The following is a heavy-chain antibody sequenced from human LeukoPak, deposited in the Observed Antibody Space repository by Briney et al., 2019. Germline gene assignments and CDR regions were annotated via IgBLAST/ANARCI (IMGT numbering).Heavy chain of an antibody. CDR1: GGSISSYY. CDR2: IYTSGST. CDR3: ARDPYYDSSGSPHDAFDI. Sequence: SETLSLTCTVSGGSISSYYWSWIRQPAGKGLEWIGRIYTSGSTNYNPSLKSRVTMSVDTSKNQFSLKLSSVNAADTAVYYCARDPYYDSSGSPHDAFDIWGQGTMVTVSS. J-gene: IGHJ3*02. D-gene: IGHD3-22*01. V-gene: IGHV4-4*07.